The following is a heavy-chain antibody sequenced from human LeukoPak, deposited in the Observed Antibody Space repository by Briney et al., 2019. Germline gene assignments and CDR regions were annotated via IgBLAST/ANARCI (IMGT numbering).Heavy chain of an antibody. CDR2: ISAYNGNT. CDR1: GYTFTSYG. D-gene: IGHD2-15*01. J-gene: IGHJ5*02. CDR3: ARVRHCSGGSCYPHNWFDP. Sequence: ASVKVSCKASGYTFTSYGISWVRQAPGQGLEWMGWISAYNGNTNYAQKLQGRVTMTTDTSTSTAYMELRSLRSDDTAVYYCARVRHCSGGSCYPHNWFDPWSQGTLVTVSS. V-gene: IGHV1-18*01.